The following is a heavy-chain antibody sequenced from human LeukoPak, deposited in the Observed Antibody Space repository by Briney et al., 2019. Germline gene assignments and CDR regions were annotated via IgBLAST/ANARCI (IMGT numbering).Heavy chain of an antibody. CDR3: ARGETAVTSYLHF. J-gene: IGHJ4*02. V-gene: IGHV3-48*02. CDR2: ISTSSSTI. D-gene: IGHD2-21*02. CDR1: GFIFSNYA. Sequence: GGSLRLPCAASGFIFSNYAMNWVRQAPGKGLEWISYISTSSSTIYYADSVKGRFTISRDNAKNSLYLQMNSLTEEDTAVYYCARGETAVTSYLHFRGQGTLVTVSS.